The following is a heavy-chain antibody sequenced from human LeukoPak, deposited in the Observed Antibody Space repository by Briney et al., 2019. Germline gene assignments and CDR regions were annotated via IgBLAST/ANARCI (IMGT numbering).Heavy chain of an antibody. Sequence: SETLSLTCTVSGGTLSSYYWSWIPQPPGKGLEWIGYSYYSGSTKYSPSLESRVTISVDTSKNQFSLKLNSVTAADTAVYYCASWGISLNWFDPWGQGTLVTVSS. V-gene: IGHV4-59*08. CDR1: GGTLSSYY. CDR2: SYYSGST. D-gene: IGHD7-27*01. J-gene: IGHJ5*02. CDR3: ASWGISLNWFDP.